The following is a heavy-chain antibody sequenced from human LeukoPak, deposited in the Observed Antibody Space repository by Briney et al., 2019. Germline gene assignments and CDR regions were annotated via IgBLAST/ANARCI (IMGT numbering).Heavy chain of an antibody. Sequence: SQTLSLTCTVSGGSISSGGYYWSWIRQHPGKGLEWIGYIYYSGSTYYNPSLNSRVTISVDTSKNQFSLKLSSVTAADTAVYYCARELLWFGERYEGWFDPWGQGTLVTVSS. J-gene: IGHJ5*02. D-gene: IGHD3-10*01. CDR2: IYYSGST. CDR3: ARELLWFGERYEGWFDP. CDR1: GGSISSGGYY. V-gene: IGHV4-31*03.